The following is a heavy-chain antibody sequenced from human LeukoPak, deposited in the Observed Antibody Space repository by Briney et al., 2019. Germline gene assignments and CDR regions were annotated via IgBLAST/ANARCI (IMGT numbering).Heavy chain of an antibody. Sequence: PSETLSLTCTVSGGSISSSSYYWGWIRQPPGKGLEWIGSIYYSGSTYYNPSLKSRVTISVDTSKNQFSLKLSSVTAADTAVYYCARGTLGYSYGSNRGDYWGQGTLVTVSS. J-gene: IGHJ4*02. D-gene: IGHD5-18*01. CDR3: ARGTLGYSYGSNRGDY. V-gene: IGHV4-39*01. CDR1: GGSISSSSYY. CDR2: IYYSGST.